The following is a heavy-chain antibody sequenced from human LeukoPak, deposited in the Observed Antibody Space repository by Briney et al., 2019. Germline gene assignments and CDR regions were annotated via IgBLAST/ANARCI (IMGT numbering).Heavy chain of an antibody. CDR3: ARGIAAADTYYYYYKDV. CDR1: GGSISSYY. CDR2: IYYSGST. J-gene: IGHJ6*03. V-gene: IGHV4-59*01. D-gene: IGHD6-13*01. Sequence: PSETLSLTCTVSGGSISSYYWSWIRQPPGKGLEWIGYIYYSGSTNYNPSLKSRVTISVDTSKNQFSLKLSSVTAADTAVYYCARGIAAADTYYYYYKDVWGKGTTVTVSS.